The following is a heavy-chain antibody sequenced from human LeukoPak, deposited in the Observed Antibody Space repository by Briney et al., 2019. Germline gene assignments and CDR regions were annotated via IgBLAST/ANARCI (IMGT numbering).Heavy chain of an antibody. D-gene: IGHD3-10*01. CDR2: IYHSGST. CDR1: GYSIGSGYY. V-gene: IGHV4-38-2*02. CDR3: ARDPKSEYYFDY. J-gene: IGHJ4*02. Sequence: PSETLSLTCTVSGYSIGSGYYWGWIRQPPGKGLEWIGSIYHSGSTYYSPSLKSPVTISVDTSKNQFSLKLSSVTAADTAVYYCARDPKSEYYFDYWGQGTLVTVSS.